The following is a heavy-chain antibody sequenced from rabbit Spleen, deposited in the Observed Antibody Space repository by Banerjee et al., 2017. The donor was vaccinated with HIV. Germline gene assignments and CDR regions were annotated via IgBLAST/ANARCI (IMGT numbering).Heavy chain of an antibody. D-gene: IGHD1-1*01. CDR2: IAGSSSGFT. J-gene: IGHJ6*01. V-gene: IGHV1S40*01. CDR3: ARDTSSSFSSYGMDL. Sequence: QSLEESGGGLVQPEGSLALTCKASGFSFSSSDYICWVRQAPGKGLEWISCIAGSSSGFTYSATWAKGRFTISKTSSTTVTLQMTNLTAADTATYFCARDTSSSFSSYGMDLWGPGTLVTVS. CDR1: GFSFSSSDY.